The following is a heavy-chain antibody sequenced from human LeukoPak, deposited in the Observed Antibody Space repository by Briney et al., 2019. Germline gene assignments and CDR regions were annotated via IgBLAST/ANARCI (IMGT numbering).Heavy chain of an antibody. CDR1: GFTFSNYW. CDR3: ARGGFRYFGY. V-gene: IGHV3-7*04. Sequence: GGSLRLSCAASGFTFSNYWMRWVRQAPGKGLEWVANKKQDGNDKYYVDSVKSRFTISRDNAKNPMQRQMNSLRAEDTALYYGARGGFRYFGYWGQGTLVTVSS. CDR2: KKQDGNDK. J-gene: IGHJ4*02. D-gene: IGHD3-16*02.